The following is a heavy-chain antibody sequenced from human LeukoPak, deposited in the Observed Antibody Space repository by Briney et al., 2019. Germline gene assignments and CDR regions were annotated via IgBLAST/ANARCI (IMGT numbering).Heavy chain of an antibody. D-gene: IGHD1-7*01. CDR1: GGTFTTYS. V-gene: IGHV1-69*05. CDR3: ARGLHNWNYVLLDY. J-gene: IGHJ4*02. CDR2: ISPTFGIT. Sequence: ASVKVSCKASGGTFTTYSVSWERQAPGQGLEWMGKISPTFGITNYAQKFQDRVTITTDESTSTVYMDLSSLTSQDTAVYYCARGLHNWNYVLLDYWGQGTLDTVSS.